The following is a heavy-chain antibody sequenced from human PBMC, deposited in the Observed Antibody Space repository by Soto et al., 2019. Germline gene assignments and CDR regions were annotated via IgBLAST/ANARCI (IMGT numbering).Heavy chain of an antibody. D-gene: IGHD5-12*01. CDR3: ARFRRDGYNLDY. CDR2: IKSDGSGT. Sequence: EVQLVESGGGSVQPGGSLRLSCAASGFTFSNYWMHWVHQAPGKGPMWVSRIKSDGSGTYYADSVKGRLTISRDNAKNTLYLQMNSLRAEDTAVYYCARFRRDGYNLDYWGQGTLVTVSS. J-gene: IGHJ4*02. CDR1: GFTFSNYW. V-gene: IGHV3-74*01.